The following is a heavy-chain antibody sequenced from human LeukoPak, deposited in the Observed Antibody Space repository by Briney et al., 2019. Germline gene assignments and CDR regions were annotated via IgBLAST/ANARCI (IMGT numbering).Heavy chain of an antibody. CDR2: IYYSGST. CDR1: GGSTSSYY. CDR3: ASAAVAGSAFDI. V-gene: IGHV4-59*12. J-gene: IGHJ3*02. Sequence: SETLSLTCTVSGGSTSSYYWSWIRQPPGKGLEWIGYIYYSGSTNYNPSLKSRVTISVDTSKNQFSLKLSSVTAADTAVYYCASAAVAGSAFDIWGQGTMVTVSS. D-gene: IGHD6-19*01.